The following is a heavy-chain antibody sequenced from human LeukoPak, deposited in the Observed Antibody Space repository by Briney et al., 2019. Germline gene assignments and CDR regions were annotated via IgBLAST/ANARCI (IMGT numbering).Heavy chain of an antibody. J-gene: IGHJ3*02. D-gene: IGHD3-10*01. CDR1: GYTLTELS. CDR2: FDPEDGET. V-gene: IGHV1-24*01. CDR3: AVSGSYYRDAFDI. Sequence: ASVKVSCKVSGYTLTELSMHWVRQAPGKGLEWMGGFDPEDGETIYAQKFQGRVTMTEDTSTDTAYMELSSLRSEDTAVYYCAVSGSYYRDAFDIWGQGAMGTVSS.